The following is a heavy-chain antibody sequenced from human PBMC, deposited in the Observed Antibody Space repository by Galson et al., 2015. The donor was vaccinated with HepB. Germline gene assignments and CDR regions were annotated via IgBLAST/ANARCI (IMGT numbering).Heavy chain of an antibody. J-gene: IGHJ5*02. CDR2: IYYSGST. V-gene: IGHV4-31*03. D-gene: IGHD2-15*01. CDR1: GGSISSGGYY. CDR3: AREFEGGGCSGGSCRLGFNWFDP. Sequence: TLSLTCTVSGGSISSGGYYWSWIRQHPGKGLEWIGYIYYSGSTYYNPSLKSRVTISVDTSKNQFSLKLSSVTAADTAVYYCAREFEGGGCSGGSCRLGFNWFDPWGQGTLVTVSS.